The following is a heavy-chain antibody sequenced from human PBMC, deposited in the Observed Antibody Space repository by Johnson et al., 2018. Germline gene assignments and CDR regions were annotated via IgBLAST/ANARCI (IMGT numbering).Heavy chain of an antibody. CDR3: AKVGAPDDPYYYYGMDV. J-gene: IGHJ6*02. CDR2: ISYDGSNK. D-gene: IGHD3-16*01. V-gene: IGHV3-30-3*01. CDR1: GFTFSSYA. Sequence: QVQLVQSGGGVVQPGRSLRLSCAASGFTFSSYAMHWVRQAPGKGLEWVAVISYDGSNKYYADSVKGRFTISRDNSKNTLYLQMNSLRAEDTAVYYCAKVGAPDDPYYYYGMDVWGQGTTVTVSS.